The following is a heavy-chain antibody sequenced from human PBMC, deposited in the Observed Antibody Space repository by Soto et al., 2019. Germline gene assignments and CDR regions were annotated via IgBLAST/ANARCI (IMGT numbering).Heavy chain of an antibody. CDR3: AKAPARSGGWYCVDP. CDR1: GFTFSSYA. CDR2: ISGSGSTT. J-gene: IGHJ5*02. Sequence: EVQLLESGGGLAQPGGSLRLSCAASGFTFSSYAMSWVRQAPGMGLEWVSAISGSGSTTYYADSVKGRFTISRDNSKNTLYLQMNGLRAEDTAVYYCAKAPARSGGWYCVDPWGQGPLVTVSS. D-gene: IGHD6-19*01. V-gene: IGHV3-23*01.